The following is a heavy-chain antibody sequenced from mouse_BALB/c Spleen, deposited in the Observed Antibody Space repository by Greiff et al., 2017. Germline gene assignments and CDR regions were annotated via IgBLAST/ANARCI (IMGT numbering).Heavy chain of an antibody. Sequence: QVHVKQSGAELVRPGVSVKISCKGSGYTFTDYAMHWVKQSHAKSLEWIGVISTYYGDASYNQKFKGKATMTVDKSSSTAYMELARLTSEDSAIYYCARWDGFYFDYWGQGTTLTVSS. CDR2: ISTYYGDA. J-gene: IGHJ2*01. CDR3: ARWDGFYFDY. D-gene: IGHD2-3*01. CDR1: GYTFTDYA. V-gene: IGHV1S137*01.